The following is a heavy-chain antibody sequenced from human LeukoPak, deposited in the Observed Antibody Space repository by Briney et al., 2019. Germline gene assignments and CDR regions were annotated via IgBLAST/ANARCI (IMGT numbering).Heavy chain of an antibody. CDR3: ARDPGAVAGSWFDP. V-gene: IGHV4-34*01. Sequence: SETLSLTCAVYGGSFSGYYWSWIRQPPGKGLEWIGEINHSGSTNYNPSLKSRVTISVDTSKNQFSLKLSSVTAADTAVYYCARDPGAVAGSWFDPWGQGTLVTVSS. CDR2: INHSGST. CDR1: GGSFSGYY. D-gene: IGHD6-19*01. J-gene: IGHJ5*02.